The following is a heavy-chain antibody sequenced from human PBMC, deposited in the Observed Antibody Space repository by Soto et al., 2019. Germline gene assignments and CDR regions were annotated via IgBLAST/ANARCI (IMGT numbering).Heavy chain of an antibody. J-gene: IGHJ5*02. CDR2: INSGGNST. D-gene: IGHD5-18*01. V-gene: IGHV3-74*01. CDR1: GFTFSGYW. CDR3: AKEPGYSYGSNWFDP. Sequence: GGSLRLSCAASGFTFSGYWMHWVRQAPGQGLEWVSHINSGGNSTNYADSVKGRFTISRDNSKNTLYLQMNSLRAEDTAVYYCAKEPGYSYGSNWFDPWGQGTLVTVSS.